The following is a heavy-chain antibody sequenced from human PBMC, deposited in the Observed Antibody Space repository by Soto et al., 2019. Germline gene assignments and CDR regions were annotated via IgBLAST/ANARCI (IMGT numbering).Heavy chain of an antibody. Sequence: ASVKVSCKASGYTFTSYDINWVRQATGQGLEWMGWMNPNSANTGYAQKFQGRVTMTRNTSISTAYMELSSLRSEDTAVYYCARGELGSSWADYYYYMDVWGKGTTVTVSS. V-gene: IGHV1-8*01. D-gene: IGHD6-13*01. CDR2: MNPNSANT. J-gene: IGHJ6*03. CDR3: ARGELGSSWADYYYYMDV. CDR1: GYTFTSYD.